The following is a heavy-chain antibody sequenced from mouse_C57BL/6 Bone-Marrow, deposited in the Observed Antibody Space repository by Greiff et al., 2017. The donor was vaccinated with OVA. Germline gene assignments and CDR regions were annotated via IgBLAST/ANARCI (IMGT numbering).Heavy chain of an antibody. J-gene: IGHJ4*01. D-gene: IGHD1-1*01. Sequence: EVQVVESGGGLVQPKGSLKLSCAASGFSFNTYAMNWVRQAPGKGLEWVARIRSKSNNYATYYADSVKDRFTISRDDSESMLYLQMNNLKTEDTAMYYCVRRGYYGSSYVGIYYAMDYWGQGTSVTVSS. CDR1: GFSFNTYA. V-gene: IGHV10-1*01. CDR3: VRRGYYGSSYVGIYYAMDY. CDR2: IRSKSNNYAT.